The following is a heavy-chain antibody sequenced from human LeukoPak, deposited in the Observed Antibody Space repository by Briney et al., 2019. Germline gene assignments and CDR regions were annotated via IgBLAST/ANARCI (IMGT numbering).Heavy chain of an antibody. CDR3: VREVGSTRVDFAF. CDR1: GYDFSRYG. Sequence: ASVKVSCKASGYDFSRYGISWVRQAPGQGLEFMGWISVSTGNTNYAQKLQGRVTMTTDTSTDTAYMELRSLSSDDTALYFCVREVGSTRVDFAFWGQGTLVTVSS. V-gene: IGHV1-18*01. D-gene: IGHD1-26*01. J-gene: IGHJ4*02. CDR2: ISVSTGNT.